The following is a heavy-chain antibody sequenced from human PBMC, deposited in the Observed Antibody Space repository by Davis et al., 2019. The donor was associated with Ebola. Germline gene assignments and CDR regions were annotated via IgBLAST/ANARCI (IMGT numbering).Heavy chain of an antibody. J-gene: IGHJ4*02. CDR2: INSDGSDT. V-gene: IGHV3-74*01. D-gene: IGHD3-22*01. Sequence: GESLKISCAASGFTLSSYWMHWVRQVPGKGLVWVSRINSDGSDTIYGDLVKGRFTVSRDNAKNTLYLQMNSLRGDDTAVYYCARGNYDSGGTEQYFDYWGQGTLVTVSS. CDR3: ARGNYDSGGTEQYFDY. CDR1: GFTLSSYW.